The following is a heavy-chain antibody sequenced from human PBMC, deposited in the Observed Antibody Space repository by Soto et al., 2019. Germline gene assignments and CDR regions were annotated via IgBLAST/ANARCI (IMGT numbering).Heavy chain of an antibody. Sequence: QVQLVQSGGAVKKPGASVKVSCKASGYNYNNYGVTWVRQAPGQGLEWMGWISAFNHKANYAPNIQDRVTMTMDKSTNPASMEIRSLRHDAKAVYYCARQDNDLCSDAPDFDYWGQGTLVTVSA. CDR2: ISAFNHKA. CDR1: GYNYNNYG. D-gene: IGHD3-3*01. CDR3: ARQDNDLCSDAPDFDY. J-gene: IGHJ4*02. V-gene: IGHV1-18*04.